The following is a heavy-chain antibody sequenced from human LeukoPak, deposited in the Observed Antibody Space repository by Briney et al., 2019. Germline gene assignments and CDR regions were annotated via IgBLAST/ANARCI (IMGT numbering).Heavy chain of an antibody. D-gene: IGHD4-23*01. CDR1: GFTFSSYE. Sequence: GGSLRLSCAASGFTFSSYEMNWVRQAPGKGLEWVSYISSSGSTIYYADSVKGRFTISRDNAKNSLYLQMNSLRAEDTAVYYCARDQHGGEPGGYYGIDVWGQGTTVTVSS. CDR3: ARDQHGGEPGGYYGIDV. J-gene: IGHJ6*02. CDR2: ISSSGSTI. V-gene: IGHV3-48*03.